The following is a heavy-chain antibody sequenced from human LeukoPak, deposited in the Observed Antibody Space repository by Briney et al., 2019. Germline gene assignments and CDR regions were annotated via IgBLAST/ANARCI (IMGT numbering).Heavy chain of an antibody. CDR1: GYTFTSYG. CDR2: ISAYNGNT. D-gene: IGHD2-2*01. Sequence: GASVTVSCKASGYTFTSYGISWVRQAPGQGLEWMGWISAYNGNTNYAQRLQGRVTMTTDTSTSTVYMELRSLRSDDTAVYYCARGGCSSTSCYDDYWGQGTLVTVSS. J-gene: IGHJ4*02. CDR3: ARGGCSSTSCYDDY. V-gene: IGHV1-18*01.